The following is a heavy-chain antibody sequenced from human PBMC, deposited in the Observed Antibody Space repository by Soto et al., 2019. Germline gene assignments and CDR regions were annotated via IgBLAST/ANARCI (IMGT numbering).Heavy chain of an antibody. CDR3: AKITMIVGGAFDI. D-gene: IGHD3-22*01. Sequence: EVQLLESGGGLVQPGGSPRLSCAASGFTFSSYAMSWVRQAPGKGLEWVSAISGSGGSTYYADSVKGRFTISRDNSKNTLYLQMNSLRAEDTAVYYCAKITMIVGGAFDIWGQGTMVTVSS. J-gene: IGHJ3*02. V-gene: IGHV3-23*01. CDR2: ISGSGGST. CDR1: GFTFSSYA.